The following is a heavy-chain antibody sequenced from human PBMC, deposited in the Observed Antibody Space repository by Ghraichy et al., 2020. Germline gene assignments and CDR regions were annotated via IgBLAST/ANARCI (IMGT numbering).Heavy chain of an antibody. D-gene: IGHD3-16*01. CDR3: ARGESGLGD. Sequence: GGSLRLSCAASGFTLSSYWMYWVRLVPGKGLEWLSHISPAGNIINYAGSVRGRFTISRDIAKKTLYLQMNSLRAEDTAVYFCARGESGLGDWGQGTLVTVSS. J-gene: IGHJ4*02. CDR1: GFTLSSYW. V-gene: IGHV3-74*01. CDR2: ISPAGNII.